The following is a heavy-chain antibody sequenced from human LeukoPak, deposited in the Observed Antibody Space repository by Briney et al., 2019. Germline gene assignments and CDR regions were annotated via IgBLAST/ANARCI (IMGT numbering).Heavy chain of an antibody. D-gene: IGHD2-15*01. CDR1: GFTFSNYE. J-gene: IGHJ4*02. V-gene: IGHV3-48*03. CDR2: ISSSGSDI. CDR3: AKDIVGGGDDY. Sequence: GGSLRLSCAASGFTFSNYEMHWVRQAPGKGLEWVSYISSSGSDIYYADSVKGRFTISRDNAKNSVYLQLNSLRVEDTAVYFCAKDIVGGGDDYWGQGTLVTVSS.